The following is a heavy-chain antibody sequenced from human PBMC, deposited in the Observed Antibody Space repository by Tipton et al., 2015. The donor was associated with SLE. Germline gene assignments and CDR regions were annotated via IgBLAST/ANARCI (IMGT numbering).Heavy chain of an antibody. Sequence: SLRLSCAASGFTFSSSPMTWVRQSPASWLEWVASLTSSGRDTYYADSVKGRFTISRDNSKNTLYLQINSLRAEDTAIYYCAKRGSGYSFDFWGQGTLVTVSS. CDR2: LTSSGRDT. CDR1: GFTFSSSP. J-gene: IGHJ4*02. V-gene: IGHV3-23*01. D-gene: IGHD5-24*01. CDR3: AKRGSGYSFDF.